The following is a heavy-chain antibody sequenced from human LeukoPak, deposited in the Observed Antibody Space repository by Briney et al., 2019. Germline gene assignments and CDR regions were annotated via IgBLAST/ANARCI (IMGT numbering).Heavy chain of an antibody. Sequence: GGSLRLSCAASGFTFSSYWMSWVRQAPGKGLEWVANIKQDGSEKYYVDSVKGRFTISGDNAKNSLYLQMNSLRAEDTAVYYCAREGEPTSSSGYFDYWGQGTLVTVSS. D-gene: IGHD2-2*01. J-gene: IGHJ4*02. CDR2: IKQDGSEK. V-gene: IGHV3-7*01. CDR1: GFTFSSYW. CDR3: AREGEPTSSSGYFDY.